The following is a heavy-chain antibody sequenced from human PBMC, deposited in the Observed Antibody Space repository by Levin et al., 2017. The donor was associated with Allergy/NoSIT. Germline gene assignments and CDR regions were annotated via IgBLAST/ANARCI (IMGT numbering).Heavy chain of an antibody. J-gene: IGHJ4*02. V-gene: IGHV3-30*03. CDR3: TTDRVPYSSSWYGYYFDS. CDR2: ISYGGREK. CDR1: GFALRTYG. D-gene: IGHD6-13*01. Sequence: LSLTCAASGFALRTYGMHWVRQASGKGLEWVAYISYGGREKYYADSVKGRFTISRDNSKNTLYLQMNSLRTEDSAVYFCTTDRVPYSSSWYGYYFDSWGPGTLVFVSS.